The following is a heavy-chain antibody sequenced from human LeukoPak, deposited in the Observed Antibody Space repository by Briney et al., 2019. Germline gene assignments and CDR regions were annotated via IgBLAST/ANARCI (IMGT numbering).Heavy chain of an antibody. J-gene: IGHJ4*02. V-gene: IGHV3-9*01. CDR2: ISWNSGSI. CDR1: GFTFSSYS. D-gene: IGHD3-22*01. CDR3: AKGSGYYYLYFDY. Sequence: PGGSLRLSCAASGFTFSSYSMNWVRQAPGKGLEWVSGISWNSGSIGYADSVKGRFTISRDNAKNSLYLQMNSLRAEDTALYYCAKGSGYYYLYFDYWGQGTLVTVSS.